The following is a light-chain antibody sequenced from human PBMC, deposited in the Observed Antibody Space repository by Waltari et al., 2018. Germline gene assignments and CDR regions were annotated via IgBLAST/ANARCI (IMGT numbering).Light chain of an antibody. V-gene: IGKV1-16*01. J-gene: IGKJ1*01. CDR2: LAS. Sequence: DMQLTQSPSSLSASVGDRVVITCRASQAIDNYVAWYQQTPGKAPKALIYLASNLEAGVPTRFSGSGSGTEFSLTISSLQPEDFGIYFCQQRNSFPWTFGQGIRVEVK. CDR1: QAIDNY. CDR3: QQRNSFPWT.